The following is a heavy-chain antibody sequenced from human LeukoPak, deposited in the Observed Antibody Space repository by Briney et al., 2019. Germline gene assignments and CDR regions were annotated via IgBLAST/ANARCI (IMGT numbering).Heavy chain of an antibody. D-gene: IGHD2-2*01. CDR2: IIPIFGTA. J-gene: IGHJ6*02. V-gene: IGHV1-69*13. Sequence: ASVKVSCKASGGTFSSYAISWVRQAPGQGLEWMGGIIPIFGTANYAQKFQGRVTITADESTSTANMELSSLRSEDTAVYYCARGQPPVPAASYYYYGMDVWGQGTTVTVSS. CDR3: ARGQPPVPAASYYYYGMDV. CDR1: GGTFSSYA.